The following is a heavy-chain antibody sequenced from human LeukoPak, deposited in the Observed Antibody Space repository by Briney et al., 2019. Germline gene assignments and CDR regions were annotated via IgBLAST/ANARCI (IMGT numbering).Heavy chain of an antibody. CDR3: ARGPRVGAAGFVYYHYIDV. Sequence: QPGGSLRLSCAASGFTFSSYEMNWVRQAPGKGLEWVSYISSSGSTIYYADSVKGRFTISRDNAKNSLYLQMNSLRAEDTAVYYCARGPRVGAAGFVYYHYIDVWGKGTRVTVSS. D-gene: IGHD1-26*01. CDR2: ISSSGSTI. CDR1: GFTFSSYE. J-gene: IGHJ6*03. V-gene: IGHV3-48*03.